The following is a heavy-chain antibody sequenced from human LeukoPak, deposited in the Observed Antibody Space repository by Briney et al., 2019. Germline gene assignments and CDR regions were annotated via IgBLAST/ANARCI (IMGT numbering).Heavy chain of an antibody. D-gene: IGHD6-19*01. Sequence: ASVKVSCKASGYTLTGYYMHWVRQAPGQGLEWMGWINPNSGGTNYTQKFQGRVTMTRDTSISTAYMELSRLRSDDTAVYCCARGIAVAGTLTDFDYWGQGTLVTVSS. CDR3: ARGIAVAGTLTDFDY. V-gene: IGHV1-2*02. CDR2: INPNSGGT. J-gene: IGHJ4*02. CDR1: GYTLTGYY.